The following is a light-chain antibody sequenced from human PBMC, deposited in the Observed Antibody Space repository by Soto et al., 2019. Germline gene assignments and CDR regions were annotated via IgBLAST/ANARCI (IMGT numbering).Light chain of an antibody. CDR3: QQYNNWPPIT. CDR2: GAS. V-gene: IGKV3-15*01. Sequence: EIVFTQSPVTLSLSPGERATLSCRASQSVSTYLAWYQQKPGQAPRLLIYGASTRATGIPDRFSGSGSGTEFTLTISSLQSEDFAVYYCQQYNNWPPITFGQGTRLEIK. J-gene: IGKJ5*01. CDR1: QSVSTY.